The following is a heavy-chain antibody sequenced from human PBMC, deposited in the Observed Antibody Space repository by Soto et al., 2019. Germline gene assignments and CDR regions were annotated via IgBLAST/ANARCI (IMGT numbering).Heavy chain of an antibody. CDR1: GFTFSGSA. D-gene: IGHD3-22*01. J-gene: IGHJ1*01. CDR2: IRSKPNSYAT. V-gene: IGHV3-73*02. Sequence: EVQLVESGGGLVQPGGSLKLSCAASGFTFSGSAMHWVRQASGKGLAWVGRIRSKPNSYATAYAASVKGRFTISRDDSKNTAYLQMNSLKTEDTAVYYCTLNYYDSSGYFANEYFQHWGQGTLVTVSS. CDR3: TLNYYDSSGYFANEYFQH.